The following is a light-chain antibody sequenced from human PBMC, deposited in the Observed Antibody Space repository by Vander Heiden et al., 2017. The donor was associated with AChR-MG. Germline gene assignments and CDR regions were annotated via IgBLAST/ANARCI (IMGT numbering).Light chain of an antibody. J-gene: IGKJ1*01. CDR1: QSISSY. Sequence: IQLTQSPSSLSASVGDRVTITCRASQSISSYLNWYQQRPGNAPKLLIYVVSSLRSGVPSRFSGSESGTDFTLTISSLQPEDSATYFCQQSDSTPWTFGQGTKVEVK. CDR3: QQSDSTPWT. CDR2: VVS. V-gene: IGKV1-39*01.